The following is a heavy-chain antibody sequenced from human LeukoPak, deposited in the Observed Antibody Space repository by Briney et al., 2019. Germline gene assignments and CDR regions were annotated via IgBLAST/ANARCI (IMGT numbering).Heavy chain of an antibody. CDR3: ARKPYSSSPAWFDP. CDR2: INHSGST. CDR1: GGSFSGYY. D-gene: IGHD6-6*01. V-gene: IGHV4-34*01. J-gene: IGHJ5*02. Sequence: PSETLSLTCAVYGGSFSGYYWSCIRQPPGKGLEWIGEINHSGSTNYNPSLKSRVTISVDTSKNQFSLKLSSVTAADTAVYYCARKPYSSSPAWFDPWGQGTLVTVSS.